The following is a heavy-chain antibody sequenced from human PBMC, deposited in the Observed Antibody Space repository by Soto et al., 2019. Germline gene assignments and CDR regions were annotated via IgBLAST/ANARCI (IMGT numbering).Heavy chain of an antibody. D-gene: IGHD2-2*01. CDR1: GYTFTNYA. CDR2: INAGNGNT. J-gene: IGHJ6*03. Sequence: QVQLVQSGAEVEKPGASVKVSCKASGYTFTNYAVHWVRQAPGQRLEWMGWINAGNGNTRFSQNLQGRVTITRDTAARTGYMELSSLRYEDTAVYYCARGHLEVVTVASWFYYMDVWGKGTTVTVSS. V-gene: IGHV1-3*01. CDR3: ARGHLEVVTVASWFYYMDV.